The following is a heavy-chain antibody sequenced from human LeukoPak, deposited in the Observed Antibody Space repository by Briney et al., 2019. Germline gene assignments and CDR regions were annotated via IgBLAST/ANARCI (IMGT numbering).Heavy chain of an antibody. Sequence: PSETLSLTCTVSGGSISSYYWSWIRQPPGKGLEWIGYIYYSGSTKYSPSLKSRVTISVDTSKNQFSLKLSSVTAADTAVYYCARAVAGITRNWFDPWGQGTLVTVSS. CDR2: IYYSGST. V-gene: IGHV4-59*01. D-gene: IGHD6-19*01. J-gene: IGHJ5*02. CDR3: ARAVAGITRNWFDP. CDR1: GGSISSYY.